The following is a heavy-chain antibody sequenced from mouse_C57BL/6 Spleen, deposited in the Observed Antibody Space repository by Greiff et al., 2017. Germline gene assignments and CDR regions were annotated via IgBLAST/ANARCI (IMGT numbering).Heavy chain of an antibody. J-gene: IGHJ2*01. CDR2: ISYDGSN. Sequence: EVQLQQSGPGLVKPSQSLSLTCSVTGYSITSGYYWNWIRQFPGNKLEWMGYISYDGSNNYNPSLKNRISITRETSKNQFFLKLNSVTTEDTATYYCARRGSSGWYFDYWGQGTTLTVSS. D-gene: IGHD3-2*02. CDR1: GYSITSGYY. CDR3: ARRGSSGWYFDY. V-gene: IGHV3-6*01.